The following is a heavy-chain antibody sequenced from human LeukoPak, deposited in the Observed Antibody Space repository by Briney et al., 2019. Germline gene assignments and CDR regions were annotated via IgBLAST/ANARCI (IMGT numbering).Heavy chain of an antibody. Sequence: GASVKVSCKASGYTFTSYGISWVRQAPGQGLEWMGWISAYNGNTNYAQKLQGRVTMTTGTSTSTAYMELRSLRSDDTAVYYCARDGVVTAISYYYGMDVWGQGTTVTVSS. D-gene: IGHD2-21*02. CDR2: ISAYNGNT. CDR3: ARDGVVTAISYYYGMDV. V-gene: IGHV1-18*01. CDR1: GYTFTSYG. J-gene: IGHJ6*02.